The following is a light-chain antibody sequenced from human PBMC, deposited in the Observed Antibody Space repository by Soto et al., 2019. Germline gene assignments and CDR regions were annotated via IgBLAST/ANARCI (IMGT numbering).Light chain of an antibody. Sequence: QSVLTQPPSASGTPGQRVTISCSGSSSNIGSNYVYWYQQLPGTAPKLLIYRNNQRPSGVPDRLSGSKSGTSASLAISGLRSEDEADYYCAAWDDSLYHVVFGGGTKLTVL. CDR1: SSNIGSNY. CDR3: AAWDDSLYHVV. J-gene: IGLJ2*01. CDR2: RNN. V-gene: IGLV1-47*01.